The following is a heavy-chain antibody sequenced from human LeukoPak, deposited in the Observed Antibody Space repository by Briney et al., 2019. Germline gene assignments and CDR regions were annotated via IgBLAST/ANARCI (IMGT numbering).Heavy chain of an antibody. J-gene: IGHJ4*02. CDR3: ARGGRGTIIMIVVAALDY. CDR2: ISSSGNYV. D-gene: IGHD3-22*01. CDR1: GFTFTSYS. V-gene: IGHV3-21*01. Sequence: GGSLRLSCAASGFTFTSYSMNWVRQAPGKGLEWVSSISSSGNYVYYADSVKGRFTISRDNARNSLYLQMNSLRAEDTAVYYCARGGRGTIIMIVVAALDYWGQGTLVTVSS.